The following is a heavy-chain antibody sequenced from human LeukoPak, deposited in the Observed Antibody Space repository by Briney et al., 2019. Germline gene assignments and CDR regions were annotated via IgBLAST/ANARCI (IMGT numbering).Heavy chain of an antibody. CDR2: IKQDGSEK. Sequence: PGRSLRLSCAASEFSVGSNYMTWVRQAPGKGLERVAQIKQDGSEKYYVDSVKGRFTISRDNAKNSLYLQMNSLRADDTAVYFCARDQTPFVWGQGILVTVSS. J-gene: IGHJ4*02. V-gene: IGHV3-7*01. CDR3: ARDQTPFV. CDR1: EFSVGSNY.